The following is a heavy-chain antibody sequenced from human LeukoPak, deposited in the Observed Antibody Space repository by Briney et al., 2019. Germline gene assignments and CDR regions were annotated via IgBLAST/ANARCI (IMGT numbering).Heavy chain of an antibody. V-gene: IGHV1-18*04. CDR3: ARSRRIQLWFDLGY. Sequence: ASVKVSCKASGNTFTGYYMHWVRQAPGQGLEWMGWISAYNGNTNYAQKLQGRVTMTTDTSTSTAYMELRSLRSDDTAVYYCARSRRIQLWFDLGYWGQGTLVTVSS. CDR2: ISAYNGNT. CDR1: GNTFTGYY. J-gene: IGHJ4*02. D-gene: IGHD5-18*01.